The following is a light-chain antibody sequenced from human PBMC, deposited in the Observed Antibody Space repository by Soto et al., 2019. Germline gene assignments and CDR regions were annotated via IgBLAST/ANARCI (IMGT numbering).Light chain of an antibody. J-gene: IGKJ1*01. CDR3: QHYHNYCRT. Sequence: DIQLTQSPSTLSASVGDRVTITCRASQSISSWLAWYQQKPGKAPKLLIYKTSNLENGVPSRFSGSGSGTEFTLPISSLQPDDFATYYCQHYHNYCRTFGQGTKVEIK. V-gene: IGKV1-5*03. CDR2: KTS. CDR1: QSISSW.